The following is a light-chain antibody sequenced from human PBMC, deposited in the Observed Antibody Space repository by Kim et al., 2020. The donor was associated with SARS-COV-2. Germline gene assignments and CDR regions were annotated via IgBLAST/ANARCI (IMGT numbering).Light chain of an antibody. CDR1: QSVSSNY. V-gene: IGKV3-20*01. Sequence: SPGERAPHSCRASQSVSSNYLAWYQQTPGQAPRLLIYGASSRATGIPDRFSGSGSGTDFTLTITRLEPEDFAVYYCQQYSSSPATFGQGTKVDIK. CDR3: QQYSSSPAT. J-gene: IGKJ1*01. CDR2: GAS.